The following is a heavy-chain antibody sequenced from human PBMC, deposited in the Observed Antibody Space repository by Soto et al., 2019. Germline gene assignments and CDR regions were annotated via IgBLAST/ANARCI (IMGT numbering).Heavy chain of an antibody. CDR3: AKDLGAPDAFDI. D-gene: IGHD3-16*01. J-gene: IGHJ3*02. CDR1: GFTFSSYA. CDR2: ISGSGGST. Sequence: LRLSCAASGFTFSSYAMSWVRQAPGKGLEWVSAISGSGGSTYYADSVKGRFTISRDNSKNTLCLQMNSLRAEDTAVYYCAKDLGAPDAFDIWGQGTMVTVSS. V-gene: IGHV3-23*01.